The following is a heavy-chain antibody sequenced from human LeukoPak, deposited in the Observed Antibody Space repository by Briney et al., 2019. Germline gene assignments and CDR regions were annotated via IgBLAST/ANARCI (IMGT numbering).Heavy chain of an antibody. CDR3: ARDRMGFFHDFWSGYLFDY. CDR2: IYTSGST. CDR1: GGSISSYY. Sequence: SETLSLTCTVSGGSISSYYWSWIRQPAGKGLEWIGRIYTSGSTNYNPSLKSRVTMSVDTSKNQFSLKLSSVTAADTAVYYCARDRMGFFHDFWSGYLFDYWGQGTLVTVSS. V-gene: IGHV4-4*07. J-gene: IGHJ4*02. D-gene: IGHD3-3*01.